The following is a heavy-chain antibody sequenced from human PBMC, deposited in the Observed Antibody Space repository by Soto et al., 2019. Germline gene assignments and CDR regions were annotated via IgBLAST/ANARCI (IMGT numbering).Heavy chain of an antibody. Sequence: ASVKVSCKASGYTFTSYAMHWVRQAPGQRLEWMGWINAGNGNTKYSQKFQGRVTITRDTSASTAYMELSSLRSEDTAVYYCARMEYCSSTSCYRGGRFDYWGQGTLVTVSS. V-gene: IGHV1-3*01. D-gene: IGHD2-2*01. CDR2: INAGNGNT. CDR3: ARMEYCSSTSCYRGGRFDY. J-gene: IGHJ4*02. CDR1: GYTFTSYA.